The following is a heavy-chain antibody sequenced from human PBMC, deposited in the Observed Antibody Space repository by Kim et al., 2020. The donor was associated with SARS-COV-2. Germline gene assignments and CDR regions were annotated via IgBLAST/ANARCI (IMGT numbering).Heavy chain of an antibody. Sequence: ADSVKGRLTISRDNSKNTLYLQMNSLRAEDTAVYYCAKDRAAAVTDAFDIWGQGTMVTVSS. V-gene: IGHV3-23*03. D-gene: IGHD6-13*01. J-gene: IGHJ3*02. CDR3: AKDRAAAVTDAFDI.